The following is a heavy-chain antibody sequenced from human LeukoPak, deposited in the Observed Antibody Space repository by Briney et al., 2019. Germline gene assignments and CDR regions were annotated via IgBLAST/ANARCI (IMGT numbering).Heavy chain of an antibody. J-gene: IGHJ3*02. Sequence: GASVKVSCKASGGTFSSYAISWVRQAPGQGLEWMGWISAYNGNTNHAQKLQGRVTMTTDTSTSTAYMELRSLRSDDTAVYYCARDGIAVAGTDAFDIWGQGTMVTVSS. CDR2: ISAYNGNT. V-gene: IGHV1-18*01. CDR1: GGTFSSYA. D-gene: IGHD6-19*01. CDR3: ARDGIAVAGTDAFDI.